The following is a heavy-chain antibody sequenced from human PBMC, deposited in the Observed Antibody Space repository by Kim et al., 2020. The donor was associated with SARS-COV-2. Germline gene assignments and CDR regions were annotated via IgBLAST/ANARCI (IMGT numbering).Heavy chain of an antibody. CDR2: SNPSDGHT. V-gene: IGHV1-46*01. CDR3: ARDSSSSGNYFDY. D-gene: IGHD6-6*01. Sequence: ASVKVSCKASGYSFTTYYMNWVRQAPGQGLEWMGMSNPSDGHTKYAQKFQGRVTMTRDTSTSTFYMELRSLRSEDTAVYYCARDSSSSGNYFDYWGQGTLVTVSS. CDR1: GYSFTTYY. J-gene: IGHJ4*02.